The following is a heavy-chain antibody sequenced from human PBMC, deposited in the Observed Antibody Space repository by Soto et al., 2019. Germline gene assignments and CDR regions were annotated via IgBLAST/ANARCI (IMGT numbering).Heavy chain of an antibody. CDR3: AARHFWSRPWTHTRLDY. CDR2: ISHSGST. J-gene: IGHJ4*01. CDR1: GCSIISGGYS. Sequence: SQTLSLTDAVSGCSIISGGYSWSLVRQPPGKGLEWIGQISHSGSTNYNPSLTSRVTISVDKSKNHFSLKLTSVTAADTAVYYCAARHFWSRPWTHTRLDYWGHGTLVTVSS. D-gene: IGHD3-3*02. V-gene: IGHV4-30-2*01.